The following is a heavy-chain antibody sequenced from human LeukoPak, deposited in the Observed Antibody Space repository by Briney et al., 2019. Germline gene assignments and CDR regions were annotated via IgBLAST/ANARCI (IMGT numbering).Heavy chain of an antibody. V-gene: IGHV1-8*01. CDR2: MNPKSGDT. J-gene: IGHJ6*03. CDR3: ATGPSVCSSTTCYNYMDV. D-gene: IGHD2-2*02. Sequence: ASVKVSCKASGYTFTSYDMNWVRQATGQGLEWMGWMNPKSGDTGYAQKFQGRVTMTRNTSMTTAYMELSSLRSEDTAVYYCATGPSVCSSTTCYNYMDVWGKGTTVTVSS. CDR1: GYTFTSYD.